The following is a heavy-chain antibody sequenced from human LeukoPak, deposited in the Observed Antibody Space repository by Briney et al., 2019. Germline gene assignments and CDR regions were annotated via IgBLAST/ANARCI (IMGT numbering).Heavy chain of an antibody. J-gene: IGHJ4*02. CDR1: GGSISSYY. CDR3: AREGPYYYDSSGCLRFAPKYYFDY. Sequence: PSETLSLTCTVSGGSISSYYWSWIRQPAGKGLEWIGRIYTSGSTNYNPSLKSRVTMSVDTSKNQFSLKLSSVTAADTAVYYCAREGPYYYDSSGCLRFAPKYYFDYWGQGTLVTVSS. V-gene: IGHV4-4*07. CDR2: IYTSGST. D-gene: IGHD3-22*01.